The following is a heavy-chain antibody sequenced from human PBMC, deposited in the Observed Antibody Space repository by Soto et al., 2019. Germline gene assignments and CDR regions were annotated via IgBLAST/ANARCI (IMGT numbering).Heavy chain of an antibody. V-gene: IGHV3-33*03. CDR2: IYYDGSKT. D-gene: IGHD7-27*01. J-gene: IGHJ4*02. Sequence: QVQLVESGGGVVQPGTSLRLSCAASGFTFSTYGMHWVRQGPGKGLEWLTLIYYDGSKTYYADSVMGRFTISRDNSRNIVFLQMNSLRVEDTGVYFCAKGTGMAPNDPLTGFYYDLWGQGTLVTVSP. CDR1: GFTFSTYG. CDR3: AKGTGMAPNDPLTGFYYDL.